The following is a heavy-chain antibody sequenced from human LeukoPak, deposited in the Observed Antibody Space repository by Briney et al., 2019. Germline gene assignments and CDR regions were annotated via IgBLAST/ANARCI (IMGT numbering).Heavy chain of an antibody. D-gene: IGHD5-18*01. J-gene: IGHJ4*02. CDR1: GFTFSTNW. Sequence: GKSLRLSCAASGFTFSTNWMSWVRQAPGKGLEWVATIMHDGSERFYVDSVKGRFTVSRDNGKNSLYLQMNSLRAEDTAVYYCARHEPPYSYGPDYWGQGTLVTVSS. V-gene: IGHV3-7*03. CDR3: ARHEPPYSYGPDY. CDR2: IMHDGSER.